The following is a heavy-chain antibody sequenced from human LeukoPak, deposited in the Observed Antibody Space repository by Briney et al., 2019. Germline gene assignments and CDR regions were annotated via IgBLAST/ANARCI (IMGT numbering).Heavy chain of an antibody. V-gene: IGHV4-4*07. CDR1: GGSISSYY. CDR2: IYTSGST. J-gene: IGHJ4*02. Sequence: SETLSLTCTVSGGSISSYYWSWIRQPAGKGLEWIGRIYTSGSTNYNPSLESRVTISVDTSKNQFSLKLSSVTAADTAVYYCARGRVVVVIAIQPRHFDYWGQGTLVTVSS. D-gene: IGHD2-21*01. CDR3: ARGRVVVVIAIQPRHFDY.